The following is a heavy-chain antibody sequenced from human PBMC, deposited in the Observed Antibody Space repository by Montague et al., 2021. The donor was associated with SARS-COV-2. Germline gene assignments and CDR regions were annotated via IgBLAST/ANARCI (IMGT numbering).Heavy chain of an antibody. CDR3: ASQVAYLDYFDP. J-gene: IGHJ5*02. D-gene: IGHD4-11*01. CDR1: GRSISTDHY. CDR2: IHHSGNT. V-gene: IGHV4-38-2*02. Sequence: SETLSLTCTVSGRSISTDHYWGWIRQPPGKGLEWIGSIHHSGNTYYNQSPKSRLTISIDTSKNQFSLKLTSLTAADTAVYYCASQVAYLDYFDPWGQGTLVTVSS.